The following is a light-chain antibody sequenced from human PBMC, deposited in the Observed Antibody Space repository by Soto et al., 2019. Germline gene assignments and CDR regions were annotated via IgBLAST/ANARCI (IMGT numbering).Light chain of an antibody. CDR1: QSVTASN. Sequence: EIVLTQSPGTLSLSPGESATLSCRASQSVTASNLAWYQQKPGQAPRLLIYRASNRATGIPDRFSGSGSGTEFTLTINRLEPGDFAVYYCQQYGSSWGHGFGQGTKVEIK. CDR2: RAS. J-gene: IGKJ2*03. V-gene: IGKV3-20*01. CDR3: QQYGSSWGHG.